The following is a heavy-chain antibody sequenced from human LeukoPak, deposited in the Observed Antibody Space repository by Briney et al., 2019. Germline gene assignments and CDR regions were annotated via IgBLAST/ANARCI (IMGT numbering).Heavy chain of an antibody. CDR2: MNPNSGNT. Sequence: GASVKVSCKASGYTFTSYDINWVRQATGQGLEWMGWMNPNSGNTGYAQKFQGRVTITRNTSISTAYMELSSLRSEDTAVYYCARIGAAAGSYYMDVWGKGTTVTVSS. V-gene: IGHV1-8*03. CDR3: ARIGAAAGSYYMDV. J-gene: IGHJ6*03. CDR1: GYTFTSYD. D-gene: IGHD6-13*01.